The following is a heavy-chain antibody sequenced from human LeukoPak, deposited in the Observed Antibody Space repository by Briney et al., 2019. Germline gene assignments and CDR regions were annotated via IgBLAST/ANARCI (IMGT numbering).Heavy chain of an antibody. CDR1: GFSFRTGYY. CDR2: VYHSGST. V-gene: IGHV4-38-2*01. J-gene: IGHJ4*02. D-gene: IGHD3-22*01. CDR3: ARVGRGYYRNPFDY. Sequence: PSETLSLICAVSGFSFRTGYYWGWIRQPPGKGLEWIGSVYHSGSTYYSPSLKSRVTISVDTAKNQFSLKLTSVTAADTAVYYYARVGRGYYRNPFDYWGQGILVTVSS.